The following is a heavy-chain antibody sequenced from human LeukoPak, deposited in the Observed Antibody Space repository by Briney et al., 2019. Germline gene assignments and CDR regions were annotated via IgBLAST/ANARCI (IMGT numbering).Heavy chain of an antibody. Sequence: GGSLRLPCAASGFTFSSYAMSWVREAPGKGLEWVSAISGSGGSTYYADSVKGRFTISRDNSKNTLYLQMNSLRAEDTAVYYCAKDRVLGLLLLGGMDVWGQGTTVTVSS. J-gene: IGHJ6*02. CDR3: AKDRVLGLLLLGGMDV. CDR2: ISGSGGST. CDR1: GFTFSSYA. D-gene: IGHD3-22*01. V-gene: IGHV3-23*01.